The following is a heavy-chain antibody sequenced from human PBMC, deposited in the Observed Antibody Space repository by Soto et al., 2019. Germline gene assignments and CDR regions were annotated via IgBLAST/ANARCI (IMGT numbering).Heavy chain of an antibody. D-gene: IGHD5-12*01. CDR2: IYSGGST. Sequence: GGSLRLSCAASGFTVSSNYMSWVRQAPGKGLEWVSVIYSGGSTYYADPVKGRFTISRDNSKNTLYLQMNSLRAEDTAVYYCARARGYSGYDFYYYYYYMDVWGKGTTVTVSS. J-gene: IGHJ6*03. CDR3: ARARGYSGYDFYYYYYYMDV. V-gene: IGHV3-66*01. CDR1: GFTVSSNY.